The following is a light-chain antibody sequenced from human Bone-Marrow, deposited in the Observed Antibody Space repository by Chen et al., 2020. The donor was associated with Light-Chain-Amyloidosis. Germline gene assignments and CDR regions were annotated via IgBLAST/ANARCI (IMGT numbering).Light chain of an antibody. V-gene: IGKV4-1*01. CDR2: WAS. CDR1: QSVLYSSNNNNY. CDR3: QQYYSTPIT. J-gene: IGKJ5*01. Sequence: DIVMTQSPDSLAVSLGERATINCKSSQSVLYSSNNNNYLAWYQHKPGQPPKLLIYWASTRQFGVPDRFSGSGSGTDFTLTISSLQAEDVAVSYCQQYYSTPITFGQGTRLEIK.